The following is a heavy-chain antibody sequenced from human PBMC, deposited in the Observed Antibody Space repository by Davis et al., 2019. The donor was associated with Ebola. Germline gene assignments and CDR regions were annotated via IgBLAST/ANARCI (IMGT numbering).Heavy chain of an antibody. CDR2: ISGSGGST. Sequence: GGSLRLSCAASGFTFSSYWMNWVRQAPGKGLEWVSAISGSGGSTYYADSVKGRFTISRDNSKNTLYLQMNSLRAEDTAVYYCARDSLVVGATITTFDPWGQGTLVIVSS. V-gene: IGHV3-23*01. CDR1: GFTFSSYW. CDR3: ARDSLVVGATITTFDP. D-gene: IGHD1-26*01. J-gene: IGHJ5*02.